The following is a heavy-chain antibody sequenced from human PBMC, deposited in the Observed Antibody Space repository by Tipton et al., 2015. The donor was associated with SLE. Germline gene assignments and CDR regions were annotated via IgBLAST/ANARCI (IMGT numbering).Heavy chain of an antibody. D-gene: IGHD6-13*01. CDR2: INWNGGST. CDR3: ARHWQQPLGYFDY. J-gene: IGHJ4*02. Sequence: SLRLSCAASGFTFDDYGMSWVRQAPGKGLEWVSGINWNGGSTGYADSVKGRFTISRDNAKNSLYLQMNSLRAEDTALYHCARHWQQPLGYFDYWGQGTLVTVSS. CDR1: GFTFDDYG. V-gene: IGHV3-20*01.